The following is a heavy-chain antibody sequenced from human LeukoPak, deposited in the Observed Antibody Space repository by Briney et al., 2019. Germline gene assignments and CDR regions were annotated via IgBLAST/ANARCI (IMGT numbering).Heavy chain of an antibody. V-gene: IGHV3-23*01. Sequence: GGSLRLSCAASGFTFSSYAMSWVRQAPGKGLEWVSAISGSGGSTYYADSVKGRFTISRDNSKNTLYLQMNSLRAEDTAVYYCAKEKEGYYGSGSYYNGFDYWGQGTLVTVSS. J-gene: IGHJ4*02. CDR3: AKEKEGYYGSGSYYNGFDY. D-gene: IGHD3-10*01. CDR2: ISGSGGST. CDR1: GFTFSSYA.